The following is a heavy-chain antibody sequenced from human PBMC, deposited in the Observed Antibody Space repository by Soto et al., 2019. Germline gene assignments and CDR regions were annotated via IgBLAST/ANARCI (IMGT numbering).Heavy chain of an antibody. V-gene: IGHV1-69*02. CDR3: ARVGYCTNGVCSGNWFDP. CDR2: IIPILGIA. CDR1: GGTFSSYT. Sequence: SVTVSCQASGGTFSSYTISWVRQAPGQGLEWMGRIIPILGIANYAQKFQGRVTITADKSTSTAYMELSSLRSEDTAVYYCARVGYCTNGVCSGNWFDPWGQGTLVTVSS. J-gene: IGHJ5*02. D-gene: IGHD2-8*01.